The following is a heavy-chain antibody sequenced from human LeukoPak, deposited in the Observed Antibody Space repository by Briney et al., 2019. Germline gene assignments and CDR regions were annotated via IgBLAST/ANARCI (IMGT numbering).Heavy chain of an antibody. CDR1: GGTFSSYA. Sequence: SVKVSCKASGGTFSSYAISWVRQAPGQGLEWMGGIIPIFGTANYAQKCQGRVTITADESTSTAYMELSSLRSEDTAVYYCAVYCSSTSCYHFDYWGQGTLVTVSS. J-gene: IGHJ4*02. CDR2: IIPIFGTA. CDR3: AVYCSSTSCYHFDY. V-gene: IGHV1-69*01. D-gene: IGHD2-2*01.